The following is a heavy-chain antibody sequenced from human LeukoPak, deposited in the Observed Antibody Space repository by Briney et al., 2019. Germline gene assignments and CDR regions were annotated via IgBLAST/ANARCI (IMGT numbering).Heavy chain of an antibody. CDR1: GFTFSGYA. V-gene: IGHV3-23*01. Sequence: GGSLRLSCAASGFTFSGYAMSWVRQAPGKGLEWVSTINGGGVNTHYADSVGGRFTISRDNSKNTLFLQMNSLRDEDTAVYYCAKDLYSNYGPADYWGQGNLVTVSS. CDR3: AKDLYSNYGPADY. D-gene: IGHD4-11*01. CDR2: INGGGVNT. J-gene: IGHJ4*02.